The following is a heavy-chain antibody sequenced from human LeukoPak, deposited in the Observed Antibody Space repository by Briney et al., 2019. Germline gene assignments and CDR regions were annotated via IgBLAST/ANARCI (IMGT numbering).Heavy chain of an antibody. Sequence: GGSLRLSCAASGFTFSSYSMNWVRQAPGKGLEWVSSISSSSSYIYYADSVKGRFTISRDNAKNSLYLQMNSLRAEDTAVYYCARDRGDGYNVYYFDYWGQGTLVTVSS. V-gene: IGHV3-21*01. CDR2: ISSSSSYI. CDR1: GFTFSSYS. J-gene: IGHJ4*02. CDR3: ARDRGDGYNVYYFDY. D-gene: IGHD5-24*01.